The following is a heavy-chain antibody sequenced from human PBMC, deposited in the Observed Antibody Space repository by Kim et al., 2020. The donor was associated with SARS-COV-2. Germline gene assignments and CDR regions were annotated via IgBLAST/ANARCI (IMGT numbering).Heavy chain of an antibody. V-gene: IGHV3-23*01. CDR1: GFTFSSYA. J-gene: IGHJ4*02. D-gene: IGHD3-3*01. CDR2: ISGSGGST. CDR3: AKDQAYYDFWSGYDAFDY. Sequence: GGSLRLSCAVSGFTFSSYALSWVRQAPGKGLEWVSAISGSGGSTYYADSVKGRFTISRDNSKNTLYLQMNSLRAEDTAVYYCAKDQAYYDFWSGYDAFDYWGQGTLVTVCS.